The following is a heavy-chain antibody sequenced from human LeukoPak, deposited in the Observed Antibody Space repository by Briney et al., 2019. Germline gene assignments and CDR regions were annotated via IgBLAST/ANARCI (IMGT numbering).Heavy chain of an antibody. J-gene: IGHJ6*03. D-gene: IGHD1-26*01. Sequence: ASVKVSCKASGYTFTSYGISWVRQAPGQGLEWMGWISAYNGNTHYAQKLQGRVTMTTDTSTSTAYMELRSLRSDDTAVYYCARDTGGNSGSYFYYYYYMDVWGKGTTVTVSS. CDR2: ISAYNGNT. V-gene: IGHV1-18*01. CDR3: ARDTGGNSGSYFYYYYYMDV. CDR1: GYTFTSYG.